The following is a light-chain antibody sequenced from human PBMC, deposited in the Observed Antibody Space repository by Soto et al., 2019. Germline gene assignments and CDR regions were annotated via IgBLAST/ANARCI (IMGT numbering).Light chain of an antibody. V-gene: IGKV3-15*01. CDR3: QQYYSTPPT. Sequence: ETVMTQSPATLYASPGESATLSCGASQSVSSNLGWYQQKPGQAPRLLIYSASTRATGVAARFSGTWSGTELTLTISSLHSEDVAVYYCQQYYSTPPTFGQGTKVEIK. CDR1: QSVSSN. J-gene: IGKJ1*01. CDR2: SAS.